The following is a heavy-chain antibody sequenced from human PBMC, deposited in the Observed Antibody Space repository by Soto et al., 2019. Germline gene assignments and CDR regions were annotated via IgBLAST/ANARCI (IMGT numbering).Heavy chain of an antibody. CDR2: IDHSDSYT. V-gene: IGHV5-10-1*01. CDR1: GYSFTTYW. Sequence: GESLEISCKGSGYSFTTYWISWVRQMPGKGLERMGRIDHSDSYTNYSPSFEGHVTISADKSIITAYLQWSSLKASDTAIYYCASLFTSASIQDDSGMAVWGQGTTVTVS. J-gene: IGHJ6*02. CDR3: ASLFTSASIQDDSGMAV. D-gene: IGHD6-6*01.